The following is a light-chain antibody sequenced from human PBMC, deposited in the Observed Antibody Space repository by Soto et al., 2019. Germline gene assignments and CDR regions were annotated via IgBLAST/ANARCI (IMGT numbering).Light chain of an antibody. CDR2: DAS. V-gene: IGKV3-11*01. Sequence: EIVLTQSPATLSLSPGERATLSCRASQNVYEYVAWCQQKPGQAPRLLIYDASNRATGIPARFSGSGSGTDFTLTISSLQPEDFGTYYCQQSFSTPRTFGQGTKVDIK. CDR1: QNVYEY. CDR3: QQSFSTPRT. J-gene: IGKJ1*01.